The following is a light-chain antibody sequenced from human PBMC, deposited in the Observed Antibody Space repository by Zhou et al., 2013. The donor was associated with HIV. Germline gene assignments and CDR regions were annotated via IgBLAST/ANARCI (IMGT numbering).Light chain of an antibody. J-gene: IGKJ3*01. V-gene: IGKV3-15*01. CDR3: QQYNNWPPS. CDR1: QSVSSN. Sequence: EIVMTQSPATLSVSPGDRATLSCWASQSVSSNLAWYQQKPGQAPRLLIYGASTRATGIPARFSGSGSGTEFTLSTSSMQSEDFAAYYCQQYNNWPPSFGPGVKVDIK. CDR2: GAS.